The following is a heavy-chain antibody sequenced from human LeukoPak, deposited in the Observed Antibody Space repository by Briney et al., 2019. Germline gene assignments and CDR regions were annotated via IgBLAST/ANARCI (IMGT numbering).Heavy chain of an antibody. D-gene: IGHD2-21*02. Sequence: SETLSLTCTVSGGSISSYYWSWIRQPPGKGLEWIGYIYYSGSTNYNPSLKSRVTISVDTSNNQFSLKLSSVTAADTAVYYCARGGDIVVVTSKGGINWFDPWGQGTLVTVSS. V-gene: IGHV4-59*01. CDR2: IYYSGST. CDR3: ARGGDIVVVTSKGGINWFDP. CDR1: GGSISSYY. J-gene: IGHJ5*02.